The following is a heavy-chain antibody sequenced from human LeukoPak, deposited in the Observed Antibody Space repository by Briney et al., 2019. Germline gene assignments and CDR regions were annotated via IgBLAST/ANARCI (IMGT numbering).Heavy chain of an antibody. CDR1: GYTFTSYD. CDR3: ARTGSYYDFWSGPFNYYYYYMDV. J-gene: IGHJ6*03. V-gene: IGHV1-8*03. D-gene: IGHD3-3*01. Sequence: ASVKVSCKASGYTFTSYDINWLRQATGQGLEWMGCMNPNSGNTGYAQKFQGRVTITRNTSISTAYMELSSLRSEDTAVYYCARTGSYYDFWSGPFNYYYYYMDVWGTRTTVTVSS. CDR2: MNPNSGNT.